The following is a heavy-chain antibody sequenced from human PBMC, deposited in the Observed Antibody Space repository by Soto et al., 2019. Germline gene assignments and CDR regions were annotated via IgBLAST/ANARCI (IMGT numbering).Heavy chain of an antibody. CDR2: ISGSGGST. Sequence: GGSLRLSCAASGFTFSSYAMSWVRQAPGKGLEWVSAISGSGGSTYYADSVKGRFTISRDNSKNTLYLQMNSLRAEDTAVYYCAKDLGDCSSTSCYDAFDIWGQGTMVTVSS. CDR1: GFTFSSYA. CDR3: AKDLGDCSSTSCYDAFDI. V-gene: IGHV3-23*01. D-gene: IGHD2-2*01. J-gene: IGHJ3*02.